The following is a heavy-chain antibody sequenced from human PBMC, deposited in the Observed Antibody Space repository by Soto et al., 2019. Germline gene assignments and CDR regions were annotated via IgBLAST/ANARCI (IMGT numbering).Heavy chain of an antibody. Sequence: EVQLLESGRGLVRPGGSLRLSCAASGFSFTNYALSWVRQAPGKGLEWLSAISVSGETTYYADSVRGRFTISRDNSRATVFLQMSNLRAEDTALYYWAKEAWLIPGHFDYWGQGILVSVSS. CDR1: GFSFTNYA. D-gene: IGHD3-16*01. CDR3: AKEAWLIPGHFDY. V-gene: IGHV3-23*01. J-gene: IGHJ4*02. CDR2: ISVSGETT.